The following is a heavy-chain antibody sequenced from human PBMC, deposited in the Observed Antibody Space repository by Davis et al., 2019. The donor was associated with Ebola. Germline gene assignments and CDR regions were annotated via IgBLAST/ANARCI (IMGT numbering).Heavy chain of an antibody. Sequence: PGGSLRLSCAASGFTFSSYGMHWVRQAPGKGLEWVAVIWYDGSNKYYADSVKGRFTISRDNSKNTLYLQMNSLRAEDTAVYYCAKLMDIVVVVAAPFDYWGQGTLVTVSS. CDR3: AKLMDIVVVVAAPFDY. D-gene: IGHD2-15*01. J-gene: IGHJ4*02. CDR1: GFTFSSYG. CDR2: IWYDGSNK. V-gene: IGHV3-30*02.